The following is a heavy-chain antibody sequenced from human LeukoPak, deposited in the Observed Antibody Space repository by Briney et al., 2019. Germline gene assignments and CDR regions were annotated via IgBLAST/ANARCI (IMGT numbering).Heavy chain of an antibody. D-gene: IGHD3-9*01. CDR3: AKWGDYDVLTGYYDPDY. Sequence: GGSLRLSCVASVFTFSNYAMSWVRQAPGKGVEWVSAITGSGGMTYYVDSVRGRFTNSRDNSKNTLYPQMNSLRAEDTAVYYCAKWGDYDVLTGYYDPDYWGQGTLVSVSS. J-gene: IGHJ4*02. CDR1: VFTFSNYA. V-gene: IGHV3-23*01. CDR2: ITGSGGMT.